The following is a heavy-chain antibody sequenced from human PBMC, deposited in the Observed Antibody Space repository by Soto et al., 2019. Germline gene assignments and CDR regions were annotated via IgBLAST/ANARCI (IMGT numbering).Heavy chain of an antibody. J-gene: IGHJ3*02. Sequence: PGGSLRLSCAASGFTFSDYYMSWIRQAPGKGLEWVSAISGSGGSTYYADSVKGRFTISRDNSKTTLYLQMNSLRAEDTAVYYCAKDPNYDYIWGSYRSIHAFDIWGQGTMVTVSS. CDR2: ISGSGGST. D-gene: IGHD3-16*02. CDR1: GFTFSDYY. CDR3: AKDPNYDYIWGSYRSIHAFDI. V-gene: IGHV3-23*01.